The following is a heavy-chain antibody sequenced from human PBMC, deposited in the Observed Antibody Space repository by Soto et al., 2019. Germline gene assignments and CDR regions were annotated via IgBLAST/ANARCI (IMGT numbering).Heavy chain of an antibody. CDR2: IYHSGST. CDR1: GGSITTANSY. Sequence: SETLSLTCTVSGGSITTANSYWTWIRQHPGKGLEWIGYIYHSGSTYYNPSLKSRVTISIDKSQNQFSLTLTSVTAADSAIFYCARDRLSLIRGVPHYDGIDVWGQGTTVTVSS. D-gene: IGHD3-10*01. J-gene: IGHJ6*02. CDR3: ARDRLSLIRGVPHYDGIDV. V-gene: IGHV4-31*03.